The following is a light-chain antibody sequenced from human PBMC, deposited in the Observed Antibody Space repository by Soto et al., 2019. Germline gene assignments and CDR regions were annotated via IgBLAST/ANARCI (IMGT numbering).Light chain of an antibody. Sequence: SYELTQPPSVSVAPGKTARITCGGNNIGRKSVHWYQQKPGQAPVLVIYYDSDRPSGIPERFSGANSGNTATLTISGVEAGDEADYYCQVWDGSSDHPGVFGGGTKLTVL. J-gene: IGLJ2*01. CDR3: QVWDGSSDHPGV. CDR2: YDS. CDR1: NIGRKS. V-gene: IGLV3-21*04.